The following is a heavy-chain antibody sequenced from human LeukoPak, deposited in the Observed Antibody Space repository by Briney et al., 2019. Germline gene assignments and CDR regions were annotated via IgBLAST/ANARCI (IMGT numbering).Heavy chain of an antibody. V-gene: IGHV1-18*01. CDR2: ISAYNGNT. J-gene: IGHJ3*02. Sequence: ASVKVSCKASGYTFTSYGISWVRQAPGQGLEWMGWISAYNGNTNYAQKLQGRVTMTTDTSTSTAYMELRSLRSDDTAVYYCARDMITIFGVVHDAFDIWGQGTMVTVSS. CDR3: ARDMITIFGVVHDAFDI. D-gene: IGHD3-3*01. CDR1: GYTFTSYG.